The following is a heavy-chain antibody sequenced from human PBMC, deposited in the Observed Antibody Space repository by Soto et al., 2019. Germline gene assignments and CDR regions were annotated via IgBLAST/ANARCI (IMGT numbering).Heavy chain of an antibody. CDR2: IIPILGIA. CDR1: GGTFSSYT. CDR3: ARDPAPSIVVVPAALSHQNDGNDY. V-gene: IGHV1-69*04. Sequence: ASVKVSCKASGGTFSSYTISWVRQAPGQGLEWMGRIIPILGIANYAQKFQGRVTITADKSTSTAYMELSSLRSEDTAVYYCARDPAPSIVVVPAALSHQNDGNDYWGQGTLVTVSS. D-gene: IGHD2-2*01. J-gene: IGHJ4*02.